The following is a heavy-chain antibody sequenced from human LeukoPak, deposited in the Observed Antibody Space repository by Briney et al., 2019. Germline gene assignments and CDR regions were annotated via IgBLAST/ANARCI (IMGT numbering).Heavy chain of an antibody. CDR1: GYTFTGYY. CDR3: ARVPALLLWFGEFDY. J-gene: IGHJ4*02. CDR2: INPNSGGT. Sequence: GASVKVSCKASGYTFTGYYMHWVRQAPGQRLECMGWINPNSGGTNYAQKFKGRVTMTRDTSISTAYMELSRLRSDDTAVYYCARVPALLLWFGEFDYWGQGTLVTVSS. D-gene: IGHD3-10*01. V-gene: IGHV1-2*02.